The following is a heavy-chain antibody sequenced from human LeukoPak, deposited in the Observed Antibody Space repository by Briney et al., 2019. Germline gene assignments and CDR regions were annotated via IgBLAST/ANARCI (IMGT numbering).Heavy chain of an antibody. V-gene: IGHV4-30-4*01. D-gene: IGHD6-19*01. CDR1: GGSISSGDYY. CDR2: IYYSGST. CDR3: ARDPNYSSGPFDS. Sequence: SETLSLTCTVSGGSISSGDYYWSWIRQPPGKGLEWIGYIYYSGSTYYNPSLKSRVTISVDTSKNQFSLKLSSVTAADTAVYYCARDPNYSSGPFDSWGQGTLVTVSS. J-gene: IGHJ4*02.